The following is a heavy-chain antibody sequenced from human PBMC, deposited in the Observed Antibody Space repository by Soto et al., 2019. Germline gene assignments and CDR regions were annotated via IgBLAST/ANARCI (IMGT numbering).Heavy chain of an antibody. CDR2: ITSDTKTI. CDR3: ARSVEGHFDY. V-gene: IGHV3-48*02. D-gene: IGHD6-19*01. Sequence: EVQLVESGGNLVQPGGSLRLSCAASGFRFSIYSMNWVRQAPGKGLEWSAYITSDTKTIQYADSVRGRFTISRDNGKNSVYLQMNSLRDEDTAVYYCARSVEGHFDYWGQGTVVTVSA. CDR1: GFRFSIYS. J-gene: IGHJ4*02.